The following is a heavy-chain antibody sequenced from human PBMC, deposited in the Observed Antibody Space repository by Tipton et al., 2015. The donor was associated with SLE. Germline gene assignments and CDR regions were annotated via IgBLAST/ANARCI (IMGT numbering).Heavy chain of an antibody. Sequence: TLSLTCTVSGDSFSSGSSSWNWVRQPAGKGLEWIGLIYNSGITNYNPSLQSRVTLSVDMSKNQFSLRLSSVTAADTGVYYCARHDYNDYYLDYWGQGTLVTVSS. J-gene: IGHJ4*02. D-gene: IGHD4-11*01. CDR2: IYNSGIT. V-gene: IGHV4-61*02. CDR3: ARHDYNDYYLDY. CDR1: GDSFSSGSSS.